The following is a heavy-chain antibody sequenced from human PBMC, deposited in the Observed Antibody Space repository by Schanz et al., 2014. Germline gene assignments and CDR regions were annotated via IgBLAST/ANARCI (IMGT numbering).Heavy chain of an antibody. J-gene: IGHJ6*02. V-gene: IGHV1-18*01. Sequence: QAQLVQSGGEVKKPGASATVSCKASGYTFNNHGISWVRQAPGQGLEWMGWISVYHGHTNYAEKVHGRVTMTTDTSTSTDYMELRSLISDDTAVYYCVRDAGWAFGDYHDMDVWGQGTSVTVSS. CDR2: ISVYHGHT. CDR3: VRDAGWAFGDYHDMDV. D-gene: IGHD3-10*01. CDR1: GYTFNNHG.